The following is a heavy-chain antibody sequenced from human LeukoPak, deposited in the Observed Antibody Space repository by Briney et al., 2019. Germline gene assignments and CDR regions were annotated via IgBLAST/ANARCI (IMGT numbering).Heavy chain of an antibody. CDR2: INHSGST. J-gene: IGHJ6*02. CDR1: GGSFSGYY. Sequence: SETLSLTCAVYGGSFSGYYWSWIRQPPGKGLEWIGEINHSGSTNYNPSLKSRVTISVDTSKNQFSLKLSSVTAADTAVYYCARELLRLGLYGMDVWGQGTTVTVSS. CDR3: ARELLRLGLYGMDV. D-gene: IGHD3-3*01. V-gene: IGHV4-34*01.